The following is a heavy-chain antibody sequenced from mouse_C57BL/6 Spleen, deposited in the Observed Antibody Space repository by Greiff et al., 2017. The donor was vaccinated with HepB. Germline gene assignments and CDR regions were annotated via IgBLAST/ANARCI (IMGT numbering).Heavy chain of an antibody. CDR1: GYTFTDYE. J-gene: IGHJ2*01. D-gene: IGHD1-2*01. V-gene: IGHV1-15*01. CDR2: IDPETGGT. CDR3: TRRSGSGWGYYFDY. Sequence: VKLQESGAELVRPGASVTLSCKASGYTFTDYEMHWVKQTPVHGLEWIGAIDPETGGTAYNQKFKGKAILTADKSSSTAYMELRSLTSEDSAVYYCTRRSGSGWGYYFDYWGQGTTLTVSS.